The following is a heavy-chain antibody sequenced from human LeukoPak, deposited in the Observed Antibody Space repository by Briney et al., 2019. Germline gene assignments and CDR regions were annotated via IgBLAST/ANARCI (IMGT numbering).Heavy chain of an antibody. J-gene: IGHJ3*02. CDR1: GGSISSSSYY. V-gene: IGHV4-39*07. CDR2: IYYSGST. Sequence: PSGTLSLTCTVSGGSISSSSYYWGWIRQPPGKGLEWIGSIYYSGSTYYNPSLKSRVTISVDTSKNQFSLKLSSVTAADTAVYYCARDSGGDAFDIWGQGTMVTVSS. CDR3: ARDSGGDAFDI. D-gene: IGHD3-10*01.